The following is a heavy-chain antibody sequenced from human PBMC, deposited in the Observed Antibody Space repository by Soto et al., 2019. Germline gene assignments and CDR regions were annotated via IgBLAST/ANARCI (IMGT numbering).Heavy chain of an antibody. D-gene: IGHD2-21*02. CDR3: ASGPRDDSLDY. V-gene: IGHV4-31*03. J-gene: IGHJ4*02. CDR2: IYHSGST. CDR1: GGSISRGGYY. Sequence: QVQLQESGPGLVKPSQTLSLTCTVSGGSISRGGYYWSWIRQHPGKGLEWIGYIYHSGSTYHNPSLQSRVTMSVDPSKDQFSLKLSSVTAADTAVYYCASGPRDDSLDYWGQGTLVTVSS.